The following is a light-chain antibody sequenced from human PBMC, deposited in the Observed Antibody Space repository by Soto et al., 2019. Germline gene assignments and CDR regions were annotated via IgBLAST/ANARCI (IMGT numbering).Light chain of an antibody. V-gene: IGLV1-44*01. CDR1: SSNIGDNP. CDR2: IND. J-gene: IGLJ3*02. CDR3: QSYDNSLSGSWV. Sequence: QSVLTQPPSASGTPGQTVTISCSGSSSNIGDNPVNWYQQLPGAAPKLLIYINDQRPSGVPDRFSGSKSGTSASLAISGLQPEDEADYYCQSYDNSLSGSWVFGGGTKLTVL.